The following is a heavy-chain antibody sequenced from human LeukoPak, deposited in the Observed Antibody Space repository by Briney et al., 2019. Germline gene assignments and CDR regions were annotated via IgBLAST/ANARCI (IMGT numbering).Heavy chain of an antibody. CDR3: AKQHRGYCSSTSCPATFDY. CDR1: GFTFSNYA. V-gene: IGHV3-30*18. CDR2: MSYDGSNK. Sequence: GSLRLSCAASGFTFSNYAMHWVRRAPGKGLEWVAVMSYDGSNKYFADSVKGRFTISRDNSKNTLYLQMDSLRLEDTAVYYCAKQHRGYCSSTSCPATFDYWGQGTLVTVSS. J-gene: IGHJ4*02. D-gene: IGHD2-2*01.